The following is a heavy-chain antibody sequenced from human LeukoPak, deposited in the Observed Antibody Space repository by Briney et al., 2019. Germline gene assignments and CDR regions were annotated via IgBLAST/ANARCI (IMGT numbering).Heavy chain of an antibody. J-gene: IGHJ4*02. CDR3: ARTSGYSYGPIDY. CDR2: INHSGST. V-gene: IGHV4-34*01. D-gene: IGHD5-18*01. CDR1: GGSFSGYY. Sequence: KPSETMSLTCAVDGGSFSGYYWSWIRQPPGKGLEWIGEINHSGSTNYNPSLKSRATISVDTSKNQFSLKLSSVTAADTAVYYCARTSGYSYGPIDYWGQGTLVTVSS.